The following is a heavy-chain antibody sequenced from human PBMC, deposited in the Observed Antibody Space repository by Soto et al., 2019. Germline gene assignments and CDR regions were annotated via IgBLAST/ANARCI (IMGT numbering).Heavy chain of an antibody. CDR3: AKDFGRYYYYGMDV. CDR1: GFTFSRYA. V-gene: IGHV3-30*04. Sequence: PGGSLRLSCAASGFTFSRYAIHWVRQAPGKGLEWVAVISRDGSNKYYADSVKGRFTISRDNSKNTLYLQMNSLRAEDTAVYYCAKDFGRYYYYGMDVWGQGTTVTVSS. CDR2: ISRDGSNK. D-gene: IGHD3-10*01. J-gene: IGHJ6*02.